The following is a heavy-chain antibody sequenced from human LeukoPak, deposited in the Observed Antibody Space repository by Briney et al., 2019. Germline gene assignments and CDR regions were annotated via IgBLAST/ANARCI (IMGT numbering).Heavy chain of an antibody. V-gene: IGHV3-21*01. CDR2: ISSSSSYI. J-gene: IGHJ4*02. D-gene: IGHD3-22*01. CDR1: GFTFSSYS. Sequence: GGSLRLSCAASGFTFSSYSMNWVRQAPGKGLEWVSSISSSSSYIYYADPVKGRFTISRDNAKNSLYLQMNSLRAEDTAVYYCARGNYYDSSGYYTLDYWGQGTLVTVSS. CDR3: ARGNYYDSSGYYTLDY.